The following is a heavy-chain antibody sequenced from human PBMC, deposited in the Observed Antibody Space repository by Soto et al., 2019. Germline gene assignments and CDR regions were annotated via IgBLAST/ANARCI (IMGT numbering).Heavy chain of an antibody. CDR2: ISSSSSYI. J-gene: IGHJ3*02. V-gene: IGHV3-21*01. CDR3: ARFWGFSVPPAFDI. CDR1: GFTFSSYS. Sequence: GGSLRLSCAASGFTFSSYSMNWVRQAPGKGLEWVSSISSSSSYIYYADSVKGRYTISRDNAKNSLYLQMNSLRAEDTAVYYCARFWGFSVPPAFDIWGQGTMVTVSS. D-gene: IGHD3-16*01.